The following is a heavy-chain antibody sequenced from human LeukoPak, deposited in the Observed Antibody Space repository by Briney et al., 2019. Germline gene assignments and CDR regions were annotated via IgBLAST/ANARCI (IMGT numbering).Heavy chain of an antibody. Sequence: PSETLSLTCTVSGFSISSGYYWGWIRQPPGKGLEWIGSIYHSGNTYYNPSLKSRLTISIDTSKNQFSLTRSSVTAADTAVYYCARAELDYGGNSPPDYFDYWGQGTLVTVSS. CDR2: IYHSGNT. CDR1: GFSISSGYY. V-gene: IGHV4-38-2*02. J-gene: IGHJ4*02. CDR3: ARAELDYGGNSPPDYFDY. D-gene: IGHD4-23*01.